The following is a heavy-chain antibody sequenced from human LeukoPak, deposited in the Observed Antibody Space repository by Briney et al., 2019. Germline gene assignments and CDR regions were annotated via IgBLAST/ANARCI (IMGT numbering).Heavy chain of an antibody. CDR2: ISYDGSNK. D-gene: IGHD4-23*01. CDR3: TRLRWELQAFDY. Sequence: PGRSLRLSCAASGFTFSSYAMHWVRQAPGKGLEWVAVISYDGSNKYYADSVKGRFTISRDNSKNTLYLQMNSLRAEDTAVYYCTRLRWELQAFDYWGQGTLVTVSS. J-gene: IGHJ4*02. V-gene: IGHV3-30-3*01. CDR1: GFTFSSYA.